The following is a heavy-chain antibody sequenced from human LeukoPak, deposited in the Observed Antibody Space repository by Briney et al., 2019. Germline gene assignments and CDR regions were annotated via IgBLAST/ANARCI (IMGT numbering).Heavy chain of an antibody. D-gene: IGHD2-15*01. CDR2: INHSGSA. Sequence: SSETLSLTCTVSGGSISSNNYYWSWIRQPPGKGLEWIGEINHSGSANYNPSLKSRVTISVDTSKNQFSLKLSSVTAADTAVYYCARGSQSLGYCSGGSCRAKIFDYWGQGTLVTVSS. CDR1: GGSISSNNYY. CDR3: ARGSQSLGYCSGGSCRAKIFDY. V-gene: IGHV4-39*07. J-gene: IGHJ4*02.